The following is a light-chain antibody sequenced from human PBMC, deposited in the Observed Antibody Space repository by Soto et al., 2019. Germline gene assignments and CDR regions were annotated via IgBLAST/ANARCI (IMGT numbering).Light chain of an antibody. CDR1: QSVNSK. V-gene: IGKV3-15*01. J-gene: IGKJ5*01. CDR2: GAS. Sequence: EIVLTQSPATLSLSPGERATLSCRASQSVNSKIAWYQQRPGQAPRLLIYGASTRATGVPARFSGRGSGTEFTLTISSLQSEDFAVYYCQQYTNWPPNTFGQGTRLEIK. CDR3: QQYTNWPPNT.